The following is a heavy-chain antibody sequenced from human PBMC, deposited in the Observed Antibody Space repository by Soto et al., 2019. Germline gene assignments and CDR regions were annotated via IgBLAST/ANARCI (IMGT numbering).Heavy chain of an antibody. D-gene: IGHD1-1*01. J-gene: IGHJ4*02. Sequence: PSETLSLTCTVSGGSISSGDYYWSWIRQPPGKGLEWIGYIYYSGSTYYNPSLKSRVTISVDTSKNQFSLKLSSVTAADTAVYYCARVNGELEPPVDYWGQGTLVTVSS. V-gene: IGHV4-30-4*01. CDR3: ARVNGELEPPVDY. CDR2: IYYSGST. CDR1: GGSISSGDYY.